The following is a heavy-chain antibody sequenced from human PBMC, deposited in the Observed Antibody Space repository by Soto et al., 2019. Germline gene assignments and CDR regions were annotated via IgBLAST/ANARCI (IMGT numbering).Heavy chain of an antibody. CDR1: GFTFSYYY. CDR3: ARDLGYYESSGYFDY. V-gene: IGHV3-11*01. Sequence: PGGSLRLSCAASGFTFSYYYMSWIRQAPGKGLEWVSYIGSSDNIIYCADSVKGRFTISRDNAKNSLYLQMNSLRAEDTAVYYCARDLGYYESSGYFDYWGQGTLVTVSS. D-gene: IGHD3-22*01. CDR2: IGSSDNII. J-gene: IGHJ4*02.